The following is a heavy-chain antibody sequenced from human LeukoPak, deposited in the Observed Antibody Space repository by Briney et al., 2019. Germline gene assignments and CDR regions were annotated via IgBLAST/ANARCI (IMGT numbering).Heavy chain of an antibody. CDR1: GFTFSSYA. D-gene: IGHD6-19*01. J-gene: IGHJ4*02. V-gene: IGHV3-30-3*01. Sequence: GRSLRLSCAASGFTFSSYAMHWVRQAPGKGLEWVAVISYDGSNKYYADSVKGRFTISRDNSKNTLYLQMNSLRAEDTAVYYCARSLGNTIAVAGTDFDYWGQGTLVTVSS. CDR2: ISYDGSNK. CDR3: ARSLGNTIAVAGTDFDY.